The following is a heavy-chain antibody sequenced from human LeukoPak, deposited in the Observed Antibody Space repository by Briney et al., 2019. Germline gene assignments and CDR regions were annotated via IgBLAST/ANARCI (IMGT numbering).Heavy chain of an antibody. CDR1: GFTFSSYW. CDR2: IKQDGSEK. V-gene: IGHV3-7*01. Sequence: GGSLRLSCAASGFTFSSYWTSWVRQAPGKGLEWVANIKQDGSEKYYVDSVKGRFTISRDNAKNSLYLQMNSLRAEDTAVCYCARDYLIGIAVAGTPEVLLGNWYYFDYWGQGTLVTVSS. CDR3: ARDYLIGIAVAGTPEVLLGNWYYFDY. D-gene: IGHD6-19*01. J-gene: IGHJ4*02.